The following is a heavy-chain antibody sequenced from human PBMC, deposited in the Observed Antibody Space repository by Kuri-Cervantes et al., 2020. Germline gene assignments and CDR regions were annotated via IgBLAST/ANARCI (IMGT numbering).Heavy chain of an antibody. Sequence: GGSLRLSCAASGFSFSDNYMTWIRQAPGKGLEWVSYISSRGNLIYYADSVKGRFTISRDNAKNSLYLQMNSLRAEDTAVYYCAKDLSSGWPDDAFDIWGQGTMVTVSS. D-gene: IGHD6-19*01. CDR3: AKDLSSGWPDDAFDI. CDR1: GFSFSDNY. J-gene: IGHJ3*02. CDR2: ISSRGNLI. V-gene: IGHV3-11*01.